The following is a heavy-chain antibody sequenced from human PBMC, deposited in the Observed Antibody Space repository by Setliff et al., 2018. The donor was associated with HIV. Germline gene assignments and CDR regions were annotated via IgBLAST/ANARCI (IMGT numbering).Heavy chain of an antibody. Sequence: TCTVSNGSISSHYWSWIRQPPGKGLDWIGNMYYSGSTNYNPSLKSRVTISVDRSQNHFSLKLSSVTAADTAVYYCAREVDYYDSSRYLLLYYFDSWGQGTLVTSPQ. D-gene: IGHD3-22*01. V-gene: IGHV4-59*11. CDR1: NGSISSHY. CDR3: AREVDYYDSSRYLLLYYFDS. J-gene: IGHJ4*02. CDR2: MYYSGST.